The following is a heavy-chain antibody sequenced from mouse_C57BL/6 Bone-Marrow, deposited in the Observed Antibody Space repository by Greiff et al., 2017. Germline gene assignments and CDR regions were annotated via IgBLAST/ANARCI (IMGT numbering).Heavy chain of an antibody. Sequence: EVKVEESGPGLVKPSQSLSLTCSVTGYSITSGYYWNWIRQFPGNKLEWMGYISYDGSNNYNPSLKNRSAITRDTSKNQIFLKLNSVTTEDTATYYCARAVLGPAWFAYWGQGTLVTVSA. J-gene: IGHJ3*01. CDR3: ARAVLGPAWFAY. V-gene: IGHV3-6*01. CDR1: GYSITSGYY. CDR2: ISYDGSN. D-gene: IGHD4-1*01.